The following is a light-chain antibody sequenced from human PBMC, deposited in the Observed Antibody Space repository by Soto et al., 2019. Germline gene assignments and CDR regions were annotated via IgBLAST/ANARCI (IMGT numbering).Light chain of an antibody. CDR3: QQRRNWPIS. Sequence: EILFTQSPSTLSLSPGERATLSSRASPSVSSYLAWYQQKPGQAPRLLIYDASNRATGIPARFSASGPGTDFTLTISSLDPEDFAGYYCQQRRNWPISFGQGTRLEI. CDR1: PSVSSY. J-gene: IGKJ5*01. CDR2: DAS. V-gene: IGKV3-11*01.